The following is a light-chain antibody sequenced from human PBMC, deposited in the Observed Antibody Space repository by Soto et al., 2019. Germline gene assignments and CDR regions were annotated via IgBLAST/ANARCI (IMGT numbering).Light chain of an antibody. V-gene: IGLV2-8*01. Sequence: QSALTQPPSASGSPGQSVTISCTGTSSDVGANNYVSWYQQHPGKAPKLMIYEVTKRPSGVPDRVSGSKSGNTASLTVSGLQAEAEADYYCSSYAGTNRVFGTGTKLTVL. CDR3: SSYAGTNRV. CDR2: EVT. CDR1: SSDVGANNY. J-gene: IGLJ1*01.